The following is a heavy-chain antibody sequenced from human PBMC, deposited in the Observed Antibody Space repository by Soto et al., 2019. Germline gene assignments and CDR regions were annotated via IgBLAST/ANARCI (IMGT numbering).Heavy chain of an antibody. Sequence: PGGSLRLSCAASGFTFSSYAMSWVRQAPGKGLEWVSAISGSGGSTYYADSVKGRFTISRDNSKNTLYLQMNSLRAEDTAVYYCAKGDTMIVVVIDFDYWGQGTLVTVSS. CDR2: ISGSGGST. CDR1: GFTFSSYA. D-gene: IGHD3-22*01. J-gene: IGHJ4*02. CDR3: AKGDTMIVVVIDFDY. V-gene: IGHV3-23*01.